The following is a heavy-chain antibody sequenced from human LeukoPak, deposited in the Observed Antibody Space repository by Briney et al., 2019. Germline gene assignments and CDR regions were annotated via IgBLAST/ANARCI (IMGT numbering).Heavy chain of an antibody. J-gene: IGHJ6*02. Sequence: GGSLRLSCAASGFTFSSYWMSWVRQAPGKGLEWVANIKQDGSEKYYVDSVKGRFTISRDNAKNSLYLQMNSLRAEDTAVHYCARGGYYSPDYGMDVWGQGTTVTVSS. D-gene: IGHD3-22*01. CDR3: ARGGYYSPDYGMDV. CDR2: IKQDGSEK. V-gene: IGHV3-7*01. CDR1: GFTFSSYW.